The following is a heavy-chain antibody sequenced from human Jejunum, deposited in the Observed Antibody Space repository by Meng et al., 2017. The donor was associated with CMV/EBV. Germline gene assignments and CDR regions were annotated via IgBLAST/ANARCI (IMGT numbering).Heavy chain of an antibody. V-gene: IGHV3-23*01. J-gene: IGHJ6*02. CDR2: ITGSGGST. D-gene: IGHD3-10*01. CDR1: GFTLSSYA. CDR3: ANVGRDV. Sequence: LRLSCAASGFTLSSYAMTWVRQAPGKGLEWVSGITGSGGSTYYADSVKGRFTISRDNSKNTLYLQMNSLRAEDTAVYYCANVGRDVWGQGTTVTVSS.